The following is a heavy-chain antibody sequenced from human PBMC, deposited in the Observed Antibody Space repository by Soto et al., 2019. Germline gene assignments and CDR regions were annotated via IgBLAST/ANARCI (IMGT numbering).Heavy chain of an antibody. CDR3: ARGRYCLTGRCFPNWSDS. D-gene: IGHD7-27*01. J-gene: IGHJ5*01. CDR2: IYKSATT. V-gene: IGHV4-30-4*01. CDR1: GDSISNLDYF. Sequence: SETLSLTCSVSGDSISNLDYFWAWIRQPPGQALEYIGYIYKSATTYYNPSFESRVAISVDTSKSQFSLNVTSVTAADTAVYFCARGRYCLTGRCFPNWSDSWGQGPLVTVSS.